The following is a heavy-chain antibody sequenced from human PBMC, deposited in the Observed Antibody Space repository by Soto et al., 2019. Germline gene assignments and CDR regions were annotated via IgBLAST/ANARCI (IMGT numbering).Heavy chain of an antibody. D-gene: IGHD3-22*01. V-gene: IGHV1-69*06. CDR2: IIPIFGTA. J-gene: IGHJ4*02. CDR3: ATPGYDSSGYRFYYFDH. Sequence: SVTVSCKASGGTFSSYAISWVRQAPGQGLEWMGGIIPIFGTANYAQKFQGRVTITADKSTSTANMELSSLRSEDTAVYYCATPGYDSSGYRFYYFDHWGQGTLVTVSS. CDR1: GGTFSSYA.